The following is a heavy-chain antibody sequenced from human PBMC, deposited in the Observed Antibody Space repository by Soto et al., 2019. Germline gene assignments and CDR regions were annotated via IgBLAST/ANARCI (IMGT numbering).Heavy chain of an antibody. CDR1: GGTVSSGRYY. CDR3: ARESRSWYGSIWDY. V-gene: IGHV4-61*01. J-gene: IGHJ4*02. CDR2: TYNSGST. D-gene: IGHD6-13*01. Sequence: SETLSLTCTVSGGTVSSGRYYWSWIRQPPGKGLEWIGYTYNSGSTKYNPSLESRVTISVDTSKNQFSLKLSSVTAADTAVYYCARESRSWYGSIWDYWGQGTLVTVSS.